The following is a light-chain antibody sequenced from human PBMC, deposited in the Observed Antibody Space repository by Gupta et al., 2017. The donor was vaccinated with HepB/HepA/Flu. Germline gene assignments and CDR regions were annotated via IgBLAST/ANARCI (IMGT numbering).Light chain of an antibody. Sequence: QSALTQPRSVSGSPGQSVTISCTGTSSDVGGYNYVSWYQQHPGKALNLMIYDVSKRPAGVPGRFSGSKSGNTASLTISGLQDEDAADYYCCSYAGSDTEVFGGGTKLTVL. J-gene: IGLJ3*02. V-gene: IGLV2-11*01. CDR2: DVS. CDR1: SSDVGGYNY. CDR3: CSYAGSDTEV.